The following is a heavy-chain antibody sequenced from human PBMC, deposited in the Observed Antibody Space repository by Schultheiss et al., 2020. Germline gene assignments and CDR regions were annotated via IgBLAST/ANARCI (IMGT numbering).Heavy chain of an antibody. CDR1: GFTFSSYS. CDR2: ISSSSSYI. Sequence: GGSLRLSCAASGFTFSSYSMNWVRQAPGKGLEWVSSISSSSSYIYYADSVKGRFTISRDNAKNSLYLQMNSLRAEDTALYYCAKAYYGHYYYGMDVWGQGTTVTVSS. CDR3: AKAYYGHYYYGMDV. D-gene: IGHD3-10*01. V-gene: IGHV3-21*04. J-gene: IGHJ6*02.